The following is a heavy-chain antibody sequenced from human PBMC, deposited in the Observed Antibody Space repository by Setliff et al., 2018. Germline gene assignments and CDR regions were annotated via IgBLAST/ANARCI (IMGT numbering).Heavy chain of an antibody. CDR2: ISTYNGDT. CDR1: GYTFSRNY. D-gene: IGHD4-17*01. V-gene: IGHV1-18*01. J-gene: IGHJ4*02. CDR3: ARVGTVTTFDY. Sequence: GASVKVSCKAYGYTFSRNYITWVRQAPGRGLEWMGWISTYNGDTDYAQKLQGRVTMTTDTSTSTAYMELRSLRSDDTAVYYCARVGTVTTFDYWGQGTLVTVSS.